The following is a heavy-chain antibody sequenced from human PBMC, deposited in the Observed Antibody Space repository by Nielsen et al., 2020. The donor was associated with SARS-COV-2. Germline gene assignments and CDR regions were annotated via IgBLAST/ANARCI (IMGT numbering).Heavy chain of an antibody. V-gene: IGHV3-30*18. D-gene: IGHD6-6*01. J-gene: IGHJ6*02. Sequence: GGSLRLSCAASGFTFSRFGMHWVRQTPGRGLEWVAYISYDGSDQYYEDSLKGRFTISRDNSKNILYLQMNNLRVEDTAVYYCVKWVQLDLGYYYHGMDVWGQGTTVTVSS. CDR2: ISYDGSDQ. CDR3: VKWVQLDLGYYYHGMDV. CDR1: GFTFSRFG.